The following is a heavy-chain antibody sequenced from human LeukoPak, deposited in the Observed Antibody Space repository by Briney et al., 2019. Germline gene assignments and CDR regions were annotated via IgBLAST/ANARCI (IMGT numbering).Heavy chain of an antibody. Sequence: SETLSLTCTVSGGSISSYYWSWIRQPPGKGLERIGYIYYSGSTNYNPSLKSRVTISVDTSKNQFSLRLSSVTAADTAVYYCARHRISNWFDPWGQGTLVTVSS. J-gene: IGHJ5*02. V-gene: IGHV4-59*08. CDR2: IYYSGST. CDR1: GGSISSYY. CDR3: ARHRISNWFDP.